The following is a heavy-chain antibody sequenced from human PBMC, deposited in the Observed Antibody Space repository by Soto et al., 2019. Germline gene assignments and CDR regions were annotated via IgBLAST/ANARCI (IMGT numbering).Heavy chain of an antibody. CDR2: IDPSDSYT. Sequence: PXESLKISGKGYGYSFTSYWISWVRQMPGKGLEWMGRIDPSDSYTNYSPSFQGHVTISADKSISTAYLQWSSLKASDTAMYYCARLAVVTSDAFDIWGQGTMVTVSS. D-gene: IGHD2-21*02. CDR1: GYSFTSYW. V-gene: IGHV5-10-1*01. CDR3: ARLAVVTSDAFDI. J-gene: IGHJ3*02.